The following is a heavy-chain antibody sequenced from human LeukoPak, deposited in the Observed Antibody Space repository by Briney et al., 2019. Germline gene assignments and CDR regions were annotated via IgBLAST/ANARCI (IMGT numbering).Heavy chain of an antibody. Sequence: SETLSLSCAVSGYSIRSGFYWGWIRQPPGKGLEWIASMFHSGSRNYNPPLRSRAVISLDTSKNQFFLKLTSVTAADTAVYYCAREANRPSFQYWGLGALVTVSS. J-gene: IGHJ4*02. CDR2: MFHSGSR. CDR1: GYSIRSGFY. CDR3: AREANRPSFQY. V-gene: IGHV4-38-2*02.